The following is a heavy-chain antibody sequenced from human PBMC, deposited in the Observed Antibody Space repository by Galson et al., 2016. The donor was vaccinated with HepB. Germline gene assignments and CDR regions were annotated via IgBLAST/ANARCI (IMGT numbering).Heavy chain of an antibody. V-gene: IGHV1-3*04. CDR1: GYTFTSYA. J-gene: IGHJ6*02. CDR3: ARGHIVATVDYYYYGLDV. D-gene: IGHD5-12*01. CDR2: TNNANGNA. Sequence: SVKVSCKASGYTFTSYAIHWVRQAPGQRLERMGWTNNANGNAEYSQSFQGRVTFTRDTSASTAYMELSSLRSEDTAVHYCARGHIVATVDYYYYGLDVCGHGTTVTVSS.